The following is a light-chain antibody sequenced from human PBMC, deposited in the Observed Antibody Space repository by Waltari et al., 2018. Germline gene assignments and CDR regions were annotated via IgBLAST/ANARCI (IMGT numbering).Light chain of an antibody. Sequence: QSALTQPASLSGSPGQSTTISCTGTSSDIGGYNYVSWYQQLPGRAPKLIIYDVSNRPSGVSNRFSGSKSGNTASLTISGLQGEDEADYYCSSYVSSSTLELFGGGTSLAVL. CDR3: SSYVSSSTLEL. V-gene: IGLV2-14*03. CDR1: SSDIGGYNY. J-gene: IGLJ2*01. CDR2: DVS.